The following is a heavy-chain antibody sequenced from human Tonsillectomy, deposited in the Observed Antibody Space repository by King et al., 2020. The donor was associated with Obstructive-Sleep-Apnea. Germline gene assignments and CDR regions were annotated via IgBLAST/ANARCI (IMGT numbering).Heavy chain of an antibody. V-gene: IGHV4-59*08. CDR1: GGSISSYY. J-gene: IGHJ6*02. Sequence: QLQESGPGLVKPSETLSLTCTVSGGSISSYYWSWIRQPPGKGLEWMVYIYYGGSTNYNPSLKSRVTISVDTSQNQFSLKLSSVTAADTAVYYCARSGSGMDVWGQGTTVTVSS. D-gene: IGHD1-26*01. CDR2: IYYGGST. CDR3: ARSGSGMDV.